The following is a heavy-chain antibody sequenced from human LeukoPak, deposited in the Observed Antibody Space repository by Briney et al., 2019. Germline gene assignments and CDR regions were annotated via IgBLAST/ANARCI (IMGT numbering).Heavy chain of an antibody. Sequence: PSETLSLACTVSGGSVSSGSYYWSWIRQPPGKGLEWIGYIYYSGSTNYNPSLKSRVTMSVDTSKNQFSLKLSSVTAADTAVYYCASGSGDTAMDFDYWGQGTLVTVSS. CDR3: ASGSGDTAMDFDY. CDR1: GGSVSSGSYY. D-gene: IGHD5-18*01. CDR2: IYYSGST. J-gene: IGHJ4*02. V-gene: IGHV4-61*01.